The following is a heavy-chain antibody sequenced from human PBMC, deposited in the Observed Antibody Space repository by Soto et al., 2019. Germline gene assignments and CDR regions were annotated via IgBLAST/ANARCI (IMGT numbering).Heavy chain of an antibody. D-gene: IGHD5-18*01. CDR2: IYYSGST. V-gene: IGHV4-31*03. Sequence: SSETLSLTCTVSGGSISRGGYYWSWIRQDPGKGLEWIGYIYYSGSTYYNPSLKSRVTISVDTSKNQFSLKLSSVTAADTAVYYCARARSRGYSYGCWFDPWGQGTLVTVS. J-gene: IGHJ5*02. CDR3: ARARSRGYSYGCWFDP. CDR1: GGSISRGGYY.